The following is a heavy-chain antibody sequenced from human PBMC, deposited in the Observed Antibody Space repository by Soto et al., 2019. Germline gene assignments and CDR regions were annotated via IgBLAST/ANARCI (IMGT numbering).Heavy chain of an antibody. Sequence: EVQLLESGGGLVQPGGSLRLSCAASGFTFNSYAMSWVRQAPGKGLEWVSTISRSGGSTYYADSVKGRFTISRDNSKNTLYLQMTSMRADDTAVYYCAKDLVHGNYFDYWGQGTQVAVSS. CDR3: AKDLVHGNYFDY. J-gene: IGHJ4*02. CDR2: ISRSGGST. D-gene: IGHD3-10*01. CDR1: GFTFNSYA. V-gene: IGHV3-23*01.